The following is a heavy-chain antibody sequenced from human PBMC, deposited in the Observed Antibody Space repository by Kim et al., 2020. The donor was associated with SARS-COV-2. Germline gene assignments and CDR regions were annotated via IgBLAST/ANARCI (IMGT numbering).Heavy chain of an antibody. J-gene: IGHJ6*02. D-gene: IGHD2-2*02. CDR1: GGSFSGYY. CDR3: ARRRYQLLYRLPNYYYGMDV. V-gene: IGHV4-34*01. Sequence: SETLSLTCAVYGGSFSGYYWSWIRQPPGKGLEWIGEINHSGSTNYNPSLKSRVTISVDTSKNQFSLKLSSVTAADTAVYYCARRRYQLLYRLPNYYYGMDVWGQGTTVTVSS. CDR2: INHSGST.